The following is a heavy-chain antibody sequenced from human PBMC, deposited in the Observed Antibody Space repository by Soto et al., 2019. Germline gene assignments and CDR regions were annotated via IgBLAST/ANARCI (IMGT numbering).Heavy chain of an antibody. V-gene: IGHV4-59*12. CDR2: MYYSGNT. CDR1: GGSISNYY. Sequence: ETLSLTCTVSGGSISNYYWSWIRQPPGKGLEWIGYMYYSGNTNYSPSLKSRVTISVDTSKNQFSLKLRSVTAADTAVYYCANNERGFDPWGQGILVTVSS. D-gene: IGHD1-1*01. J-gene: IGHJ5*02. CDR3: ANNERGFDP.